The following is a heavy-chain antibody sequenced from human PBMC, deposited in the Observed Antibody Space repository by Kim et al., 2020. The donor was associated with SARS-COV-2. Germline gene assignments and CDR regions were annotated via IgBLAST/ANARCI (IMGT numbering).Heavy chain of an antibody. J-gene: IGHJ4*02. CDR3: ARLRAYSNSWYYFDY. CDR1: GASISSYY. V-gene: IGHV4-59*08. CDR2: IYPTGGT. D-gene: IGHD6-13*01. Sequence: SETLSLTCTVSGASISSYYWSWIRQSPGKGLEWIGNIYPTGGTNYSPSLKSRVTMSIDTSKDQFSLRLSSVIAADAALYYCARLRAYSNSWYYFDYWGPGTVVTVSS.